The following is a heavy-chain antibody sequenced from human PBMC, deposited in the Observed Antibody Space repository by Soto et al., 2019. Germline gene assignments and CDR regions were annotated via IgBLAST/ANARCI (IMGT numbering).Heavy chain of an antibody. CDR3: AAHLVVVAAIGLHWFDP. CDR2: FIPMHNTA. CDR1: GGTFYNYA. D-gene: IGHD2-15*01. J-gene: IGHJ5*02. Sequence: QVQLVQSGAEVKKPGSSVKVSCKASGGTFYNYAINWVRQAPGQGLEWMGGFIPMHNTATYAQQFQGRVTITADKSTNTAYMELASLRSDDTAVYYCAAHLVVVAAIGLHWFDPWGQGTLVTVSS. V-gene: IGHV1-69*06.